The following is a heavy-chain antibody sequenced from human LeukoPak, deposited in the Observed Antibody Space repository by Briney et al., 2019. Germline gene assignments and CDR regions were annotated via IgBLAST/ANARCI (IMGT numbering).Heavy chain of an antibody. V-gene: IGHV1-2*02. J-gene: IGHJ6*03. CDR3: ARDPATFYCSGGSCYSGRNYYYYMDV. Sequence: ASVKVSCKASGYTFTGYYMHWVRQAPGQGLEWMGWINPNSGGTNYAQKFQGRVTMTTDTSTSTAYMELRSLRSDDTAVYYCARDPATFYCSGGSCYSGRNYYYYMDVWGKGTTVTISS. CDR2: INPNSGGT. D-gene: IGHD2-15*01. CDR1: GYTFTGYY.